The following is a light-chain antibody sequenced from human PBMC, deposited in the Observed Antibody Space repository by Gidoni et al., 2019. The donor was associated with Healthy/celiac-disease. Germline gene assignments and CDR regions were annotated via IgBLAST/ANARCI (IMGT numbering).Light chain of an antibody. Sequence: DIQMTQSPSTLSASVGDRVTITCRASQSISSWLAWYQQKPGKAPKLLIYKASSLESGVPSRFSGSGSGAEFTLTISSLQPDDFATYYCQQYNSYPYTFGQGTKLEIK. V-gene: IGKV1-5*03. J-gene: IGKJ2*01. CDR2: KAS. CDR1: QSISSW. CDR3: QQYNSYPYT.